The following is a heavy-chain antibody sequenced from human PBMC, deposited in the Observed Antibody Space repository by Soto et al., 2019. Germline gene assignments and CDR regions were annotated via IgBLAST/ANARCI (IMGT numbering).Heavy chain of an antibody. Sequence: EVQLVESGGGLVQPGGSLRLSCAASGFTFSSYWMTWVRQAPGKGLEWVANIKQDGSEKYYVDSVKGRFTISRDNAKNALYLQMTSLSAEDTAVYYCARHIEDYYPSDYWGQGTLVTVSS. D-gene: IGHD3-22*01. V-gene: IGHV3-7*03. J-gene: IGHJ4*02. CDR1: GFTFSSYW. CDR2: IKQDGSEK. CDR3: ARHIEDYYPSDY.